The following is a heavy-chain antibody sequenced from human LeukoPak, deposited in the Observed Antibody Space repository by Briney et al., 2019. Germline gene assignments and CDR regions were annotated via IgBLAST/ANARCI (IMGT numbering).Heavy chain of an antibody. CDR1: GVSFRRHA. J-gene: IGHJ4*02. Sequence: SVKVSGTASGVSFRRHAISWVRLAPGQGLEWMGGVTSGTTNYAQKFQGRVTITADESTSTAYMELNSLTSEDTAVYYCARWGGYASGWYWGPFDFWGQGTLVTVSS. CDR3: ARWGGYASGWYWGPFDF. V-gene: IGHV1-69*01. CDR2: VTSGTT. D-gene: IGHD6-19*01.